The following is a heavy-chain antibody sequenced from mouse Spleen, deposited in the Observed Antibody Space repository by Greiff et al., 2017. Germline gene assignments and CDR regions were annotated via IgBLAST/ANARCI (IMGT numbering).Heavy chain of an antibody. CDR3: ALPGGAFAY. D-gene: IGHD4-1*01. Sequence: QVQLQQSGAELVMPGASVKLSCKASGYTFTSYWMHWVKQRPGQGLEWIGEIDPSDSYTNYNQKFKGKATLTVDKSSSTAYMQLSSLTSEDSAVYYCALPGGAFAYWGQGTLVTVSA. V-gene: IGHV1-69*01. J-gene: IGHJ3*01. CDR1: GYTFTSYW. CDR2: IDPSDSYT.